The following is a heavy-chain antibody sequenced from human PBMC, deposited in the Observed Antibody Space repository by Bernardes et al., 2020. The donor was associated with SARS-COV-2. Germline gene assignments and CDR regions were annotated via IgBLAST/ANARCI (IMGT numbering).Heavy chain of an antibody. D-gene: IGHD3-22*01. CDR1: GFTFSSYA. CDR3: ASEEYYYDSSGSPYLDLYGMDV. CDR2: ISYDGSNK. J-gene: IGHJ6*01. V-gene: IGHV3-30-3*01. Sequence: GGSLRLSCAASGFTFSSYAMHWVRQAPGKGLEWVAVISYDGSNKYYADSVKGRFTISRDNSKNTLYLQMNSLRAEDTAVYYCASEEYYYDSSGSPYLDLYGMDVWGHGTRVTVSS.